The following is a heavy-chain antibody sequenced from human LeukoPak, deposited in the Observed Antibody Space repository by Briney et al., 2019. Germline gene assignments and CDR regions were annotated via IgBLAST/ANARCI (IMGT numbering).Heavy chain of an antibody. CDR2: ISGSGGST. J-gene: IGHJ2*01. CDR1: GFTFSSYA. D-gene: IGHD3-3*01. V-gene: IGHV3-23*01. Sequence: PGGSLRLSCAASGFTFSSYAMSWVRQAPGKGLEWVSAISGSGGSTYYADSVKGRFTISRDNSKNTLYLQMNSLRAEDTAVYYCAKGPITIFGVELYWYFDLWGRGTLVTVSS. CDR3: AKGPITIFGVELYWYFDL.